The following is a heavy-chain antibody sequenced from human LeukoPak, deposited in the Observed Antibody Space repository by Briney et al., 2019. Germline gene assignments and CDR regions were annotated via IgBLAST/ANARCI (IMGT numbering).Heavy chain of an antibody. Sequence: GGSLRLSCAASGFTFSSYAMHWVRQAPGKGLEWVAVISYDGSNKYYADSVKGRITISRDNSKNTLYLQMNSLRAEDTAVYYCARGRYYYDSSALMGDFDYWGQGTLVTVSS. CDR1: GFTFSSYA. CDR2: ISYDGSNK. J-gene: IGHJ4*02. CDR3: ARGRYYYDSSALMGDFDY. V-gene: IGHV3-30-3*01. D-gene: IGHD3-22*01.